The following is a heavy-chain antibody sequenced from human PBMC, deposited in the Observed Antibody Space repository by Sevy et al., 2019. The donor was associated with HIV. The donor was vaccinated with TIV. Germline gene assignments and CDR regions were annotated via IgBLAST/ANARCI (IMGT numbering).Heavy chain of an antibody. D-gene: IGHD6-19*01. V-gene: IGHV4-59*01. CDR1: GGSISSYY. CDR3: ARDQRIAVAGTGYHYGMDV. J-gene: IGHJ6*02. CDR2: IYYSGST. Sequence: SETLSLTCTVSGGSISSYYWSWIRQPPGKGLEWIGYIYYSGSTNYNPSLKSRVTISVDTSKNQFSLKLSSVTAADTAGYYCARDQRIAVAGTGYHYGMDVWGQGTTVTVSS.